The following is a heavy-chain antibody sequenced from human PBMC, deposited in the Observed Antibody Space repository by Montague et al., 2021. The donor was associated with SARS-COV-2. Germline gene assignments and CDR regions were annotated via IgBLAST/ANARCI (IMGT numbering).Heavy chain of an antibody. Sequence: SETLSLTCTVSGGSISTSPYFWGWIRQPPGKGLEWIGSIYYSGSTYHNPSLKSRVTISVDTSKNLFSLKLSSVTAADTAVYYCTRGGTIFGVVTFPFDYWGQGTLVTVSS. CDR3: TRGGTIFGVVTFPFDY. V-gene: IGHV4-39*07. CDR2: IYYSGST. D-gene: IGHD3-3*01. J-gene: IGHJ4*02. CDR1: GGSISTSPYF.